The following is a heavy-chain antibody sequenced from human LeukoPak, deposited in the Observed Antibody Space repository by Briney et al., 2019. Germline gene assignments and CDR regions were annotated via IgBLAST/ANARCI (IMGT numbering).Heavy chain of an antibody. CDR3: AKDLAYCGGDCYSPLDY. V-gene: IGHV3-64*02. CDR1: GFTFSDYA. CDR2: ISYNGNGK. Sequence: GGSLRLSCAASGFTFSDYAMRWVRQAPGKELKYVSAISYNGNGKHYADSVKGRFTISRDNSKNTLYLQMNSLRAEDTAVYYCAKDLAYCGGDCYSPLDYWGQGTLVTVSS. D-gene: IGHD2-21*02. J-gene: IGHJ4*02.